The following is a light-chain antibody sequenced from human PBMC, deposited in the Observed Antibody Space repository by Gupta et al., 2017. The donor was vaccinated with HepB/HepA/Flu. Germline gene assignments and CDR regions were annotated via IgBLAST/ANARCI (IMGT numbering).Light chain of an antibody. CDR2: CNN. CDR3: SASDDSMNGFYV. CDR1: RSNSVSNS. Sequence: QSVLTQRPSASGTPGQRVTIPCSGSRSNSVSNSVNCYHQLPGTDPTLLIYCNNQRPSGVPDRFSCGTSCTSASLAISGRQSEDEADYYCSASDDSMNGFYVFGTGTKVTVL. J-gene: IGLJ1*01. V-gene: IGLV1-44*01.